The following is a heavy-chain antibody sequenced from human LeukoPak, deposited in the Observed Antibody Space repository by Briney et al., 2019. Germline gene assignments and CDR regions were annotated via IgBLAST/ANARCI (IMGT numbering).Heavy chain of an antibody. CDR1: GYTFTSYD. J-gene: IGHJ3*02. CDR3: ARGLGSLPGIVVVPAAIRSDAFDI. D-gene: IGHD2-2*02. CDR2: MNPNSGNT. V-gene: IGHV1-8*03. Sequence: ASVKVSYKASGYTFTSYDINWVRQATGQGLEWMGWMNPNSGNTGYAQKFQGRVTITRNTSISTAYMELSSLRSEDTAVYYCARGLGSLPGIVVVPAAIRSDAFDIWGQGTMVTVSS.